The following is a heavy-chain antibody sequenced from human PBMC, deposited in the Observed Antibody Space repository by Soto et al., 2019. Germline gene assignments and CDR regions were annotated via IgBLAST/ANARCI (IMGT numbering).Heavy chain of an antibody. V-gene: IGHV3-9*01. CDR3: AKDAGPLLRRTPWV. J-gene: IGHJ3*01. D-gene: IGHD2-15*01. CDR1: GFTFDDYA. Sequence: EVQLVESGGGLVQPGRSLRLSCAASGFTFDDYAMHWVRQAPGKGLEWVSGISWNSGSIGYADSVKGRFTISRDNAKNSLYLQMNSLRAEDTALYYCAKDAGPLLRRTPWVWGQGTMVTVSS. CDR2: ISWNSGSI.